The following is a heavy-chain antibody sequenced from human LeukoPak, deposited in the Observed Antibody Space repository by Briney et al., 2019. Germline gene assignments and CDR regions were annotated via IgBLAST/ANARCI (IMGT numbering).Heavy chain of an antibody. V-gene: IGHV3-7*01. D-gene: IGHD1-26*01. Sequence: GGSLRLSCAASGFTFSSYAVSWVRQAPGKGLEWVANIKQDGSEKYYVDSVKGRFTISRDNAKNSLYLQMDSLRAEDTAVYYCARNSGSYSGDFDYWGQGTLVTVSS. CDR3: ARNSGSYSGDFDY. J-gene: IGHJ4*02. CDR1: GFTFSSYA. CDR2: IKQDGSEK.